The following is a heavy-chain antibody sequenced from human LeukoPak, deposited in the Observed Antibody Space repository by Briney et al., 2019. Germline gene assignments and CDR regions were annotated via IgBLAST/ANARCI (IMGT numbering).Heavy chain of an antibody. CDR3: ARVVKYYDFWSGYEPLFDY. J-gene: IGHJ4*02. CDR1: GFTFDDYG. V-gene: IGHV3-48*01. Sequence: GGSLRLSCAASGFTFDDYGMSWVRQAPGKGLEWVSYISSSSSTIYYADSVKGRFTISRDNAKNSLYLQMNSLRAEDTAVYYCARVVKYYDFWSGYEPLFDYWGREPWSPSPQ. CDR2: ISSSSSTI. D-gene: IGHD3-3*01.